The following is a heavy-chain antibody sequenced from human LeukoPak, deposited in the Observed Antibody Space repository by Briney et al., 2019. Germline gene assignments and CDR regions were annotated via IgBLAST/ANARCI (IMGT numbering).Heavy chain of an antibody. D-gene: IGHD1-26*01. Sequence: SETLSLTCTVSGGSISSYYWSWIRQPPGKGLEWIGRIYDGGGTNYNPSPTSRVTTSFEASKNQSSLMLISVPPADTAVYYCARDRVGALYWGQGTLVTVSS. CDR3: ARDRVGALY. J-gene: IGHJ4*02. CDR1: GGSISSYY. CDR2: IYDGGGT. V-gene: IGHV4-59*01.